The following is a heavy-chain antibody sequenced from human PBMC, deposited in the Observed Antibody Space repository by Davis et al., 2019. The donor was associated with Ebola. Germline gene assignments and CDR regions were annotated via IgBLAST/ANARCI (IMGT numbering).Heavy chain of an antibody. CDR1: GGSISSYY. D-gene: IGHD6-6*01. CDR3: ARHPGVGSASGRLDS. CDR2: ILYGAGA. J-gene: IGHJ4*02. V-gene: IGHV4-59*08. Sequence: SETLSLTCTVSGGSISSYYWSLIRQSPGKGLEWIGYILYGAGAKYNPSLESRLTIPGDTSKNQLSLKLTSVTAADTAIYYCARHPGVGSASGRLDSWGQGTLVVVSS.